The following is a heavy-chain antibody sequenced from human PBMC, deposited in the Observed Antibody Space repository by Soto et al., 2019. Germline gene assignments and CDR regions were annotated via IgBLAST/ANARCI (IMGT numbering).Heavy chain of an antibody. CDR3: TTSYYVFLTGSPPDY. CDR1: GFTFGEYT. J-gene: IGHJ4*02. CDR2: IRSRIYGETT. Sequence: GGSLRLSCTASGFTFGEYTMSWIRQAPGKGLEWVGFIRSRIYGETTKYAASVKDSFTISRDDSKSFAYLKMNSLKTEDTALYYCTTSYYVFLTGSPPDYWGKGTLVTVSS. D-gene: IGHD3-9*01. V-gene: IGHV3-49*03.